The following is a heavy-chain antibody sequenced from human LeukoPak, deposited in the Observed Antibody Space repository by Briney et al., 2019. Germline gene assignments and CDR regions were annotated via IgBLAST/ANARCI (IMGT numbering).Heavy chain of an antibody. CDR1: GGSISSYY. V-gene: IGHV4-59*01. Sequence: SETLSLTCTVSGGSISSYYWSWIRQPPGKGLEWIGYIYYSGSTNYNPSLKGRVTISVDTSKNQFSLKLSSVTAADTAVYYCARGGHSYDYVWGSYRYTDSFDYWGQGTLVTVSS. CDR3: ARGGHSYDYVWGSYRYTDSFDY. J-gene: IGHJ4*02. CDR2: IYYSGST. D-gene: IGHD3-16*02.